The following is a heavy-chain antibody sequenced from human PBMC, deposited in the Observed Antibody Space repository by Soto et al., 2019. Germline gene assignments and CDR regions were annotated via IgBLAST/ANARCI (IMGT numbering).Heavy chain of an antibody. CDR3: AREWYGEFN. V-gene: IGHV3-48*01. D-gene: IGHD3-10*01. CDR1: GFTFSSYW. CDR2: IGANYGPI. J-gene: IGHJ4*02. Sequence: PGGSLRLSCAASGFTFSSYWMSWFRQAPGKGLEWVSYIGANYGPIYYADSVKGRATISRDNAKNAVYLQINSLRAEDTAVYYCAREWYGEFNWGQGALVTVSS.